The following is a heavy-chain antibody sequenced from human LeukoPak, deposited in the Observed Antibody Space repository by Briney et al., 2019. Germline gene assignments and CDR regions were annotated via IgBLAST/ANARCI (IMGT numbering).Heavy chain of an antibody. CDR1: GFTFSSYA. CDR3: ARDGYGDYTTGGAFDI. V-gene: IGHV3-21*01. Sequence: GGSLRLSCAASGFTFSSYAVHWVRQAPGRGLEWVSAISGSGSNTYYADSVKGRFTISRDNAKNSLYLQMNSLRAEDTAVYYCARDGYGDYTTGGAFDIWGQGTMVTVSS. D-gene: IGHD4-17*01. CDR2: ISGSGSNT. J-gene: IGHJ3*02.